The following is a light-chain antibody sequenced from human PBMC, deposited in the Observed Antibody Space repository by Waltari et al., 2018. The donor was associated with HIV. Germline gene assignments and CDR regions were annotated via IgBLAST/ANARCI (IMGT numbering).Light chain of an antibody. CDR3: QQYNTSSPWT. CDR2: KAS. J-gene: IGKJ1*01. V-gene: IGKV1-5*03. CDR1: QSISTW. Sequence: DIQMTQSPSALSASVAHRITITCRASQSISTWLAWYQQKPGKAPKLLVYKASSLESGVPPRFSGSGSGTEFTLTINNLQPDDFATYYCQQYNTSSPWTFGQGTKVDI.